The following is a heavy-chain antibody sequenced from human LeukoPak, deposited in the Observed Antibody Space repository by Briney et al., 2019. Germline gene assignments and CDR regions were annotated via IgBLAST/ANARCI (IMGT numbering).Heavy chain of an antibody. D-gene: IGHD2-2*01. CDR3: ARVYCSSTSCRYDPFDY. J-gene: IGHJ4*02. CDR1: GGTFSSYA. CDR2: INPNSGGT. Sequence: ASVKVSRKASGGTFSSYAISWVRQAPGQGLEWMGWINPNSGGTNYAQKFQGRVTMTRDTSISTAYMELSRLRSDDTAVYYCARVYCSSTSCRYDPFDYWGQGTLVTVSS. V-gene: IGHV1-2*02.